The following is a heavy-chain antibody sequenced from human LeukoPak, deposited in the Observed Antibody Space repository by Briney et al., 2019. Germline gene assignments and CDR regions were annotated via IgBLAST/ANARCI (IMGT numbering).Heavy chain of an antibody. J-gene: IGHJ4*02. CDR1: GFTFSSYA. D-gene: IGHD6-13*01. CDR2: ISGSGGSI. Sequence: GRSLRLSCAASGFTFSSYAMSWVRQAPGKGLEWVSSISGSGGSIYYADSVKGRFTISRDNSKRTLYLQMNSLRAEDTAIYYCAKEAVAAAGPFDYWGQGTLVTVSS. V-gene: IGHV3-23*01. CDR3: AKEAVAAAGPFDY.